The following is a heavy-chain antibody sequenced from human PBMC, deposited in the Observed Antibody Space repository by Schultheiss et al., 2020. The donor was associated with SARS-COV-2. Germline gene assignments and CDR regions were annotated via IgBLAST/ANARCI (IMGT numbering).Heavy chain of an antibody. D-gene: IGHD6-19*01. Sequence: GGSLRLSCAASGFTFSSYEMNWVRQAPGKGLEWVSYISSSGSTIYYADSVKGRFTISRDYAKNSLYLQMNSLRAEDTAVYYCARDTQWLGYYFDYWGQGTLVTVSS. CDR3: ARDTQWLGYYFDY. V-gene: IGHV3-48*03. CDR2: ISSSGSTI. CDR1: GFTFSSYE. J-gene: IGHJ4*02.